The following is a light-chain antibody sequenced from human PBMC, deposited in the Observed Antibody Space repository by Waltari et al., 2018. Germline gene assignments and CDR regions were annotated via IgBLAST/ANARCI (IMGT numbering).Light chain of an antibody. CDR1: QRLTKNY. J-gene: IGKJ2*01. V-gene: IGKV3-20*01. Sequence: VLTQSPGTLSLSPGERATLSCRASQRLTKNYLAWYQQKPGQAPRLLIYGASSRAAGIPDRFSGSGSGTDFTLTISGLEPEDFAVYYCQQYGSSIMYTFGQGTKLEIK. CDR2: GAS. CDR3: QQYGSSIMYT.